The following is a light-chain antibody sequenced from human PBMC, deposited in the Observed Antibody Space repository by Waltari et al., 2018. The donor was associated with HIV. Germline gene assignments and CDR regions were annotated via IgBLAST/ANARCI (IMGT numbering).Light chain of an antibody. CDR2: EVT. J-gene: IGLJ2*01. CDR1: NSDIGTYDY. V-gene: IGLV2-8*01. CDR3: SSFANRDGFYVL. Sequence: QSALTQPPSASASPGQSVTLSCTATNSDIGTYDYVSWYQQHPGKAPKLVISEVTKRPSGVSDRFSGSKSGNTAFLTVSGLQAEDEADYYCSSFANRDGFYVLFGGGTRLTVL.